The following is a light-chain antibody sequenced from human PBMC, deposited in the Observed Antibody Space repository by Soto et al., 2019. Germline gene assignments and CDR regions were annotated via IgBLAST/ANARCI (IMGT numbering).Light chain of an antibody. J-gene: IGKJ5*01. CDR1: QSVSSY. Sequence: EIGLRQSPATLSLSKGERATLSCRASQSVSSYLAWYQQKPGQAPRLLIYDASNRATGIPARFSGSGSGTDFTLTISSLEPEDFAVYYCQQPSNWPPVITSCHGTLLEIK. V-gene: IGKV3-11*01. CDR2: DAS. CDR3: QQPSNWPPVIT.